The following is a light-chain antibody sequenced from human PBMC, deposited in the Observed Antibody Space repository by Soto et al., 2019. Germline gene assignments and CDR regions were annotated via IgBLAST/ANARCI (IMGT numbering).Light chain of an antibody. CDR3: QKSNSSPLT. V-gene: IGKV1-39*01. J-gene: IGKJ4*01. CDR1: QRIGSY. Sequence: DIQMTQSPSTLSASVGDTATITCRASQRIGSYLNWYQQKPGKAPKLLIYAASNLQSGVPSRCSGSGSGTDFTLTISSLQPEDVAAYYCQKSNSSPLTFGGGTKVEIK. CDR2: AAS.